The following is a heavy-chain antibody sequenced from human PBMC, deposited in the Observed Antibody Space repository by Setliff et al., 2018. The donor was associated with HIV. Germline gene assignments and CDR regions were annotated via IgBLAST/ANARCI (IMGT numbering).Heavy chain of an antibody. CDR2: ISTSGRT. J-gene: IGHJ3*02. D-gene: IGHD3-22*01. CDR1: GGSISSGNYY. CDR3: ARADNYYYDSGAFKSGLDAFDI. Sequence: LSLTCTVSGGSISSGNYYWSWIRQPAGKGLEWIGHISTSGRTNYNPSLMSRLTISVDTSKNQFSLKLSSVTAADTAVYHCARADNYYYDSGAFKSGLDAFDIWGQGTMVTVSS. V-gene: IGHV4-61*09.